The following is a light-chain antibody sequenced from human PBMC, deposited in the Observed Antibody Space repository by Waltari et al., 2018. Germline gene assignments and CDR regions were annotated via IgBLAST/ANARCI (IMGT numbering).Light chain of an antibody. CDR1: SSDVGGYNY. CDR3: CSYAGSSTPVV. J-gene: IGLJ2*01. CDR2: DVS. Sequence: QSALTQPASVSGSPGQSITISCTGTSSDVGGYNYVSWYQQHPGKAPKLMIYDVSKRPSGVSNRFSGYKSGNTASLTISGLQAEDEADYYCCSYAGSSTPVVFGGGTKLTVL. V-gene: IGLV2-23*02.